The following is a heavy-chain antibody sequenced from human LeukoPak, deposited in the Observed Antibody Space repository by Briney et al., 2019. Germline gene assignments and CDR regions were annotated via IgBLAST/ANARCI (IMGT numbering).Heavy chain of an antibody. CDR2: INPNSGGT. CDR1: GYTFTGYY. Sequence: EASVKVSCKASGYTFTGYYMHWVRQAPGQGLEWMGWINPNSGGTNYAQKFQGRVTMTRDTSISTAYMELSRLRSDDTAVYYCARRAVRLLRPPDYWGQGTLVTVSS. CDR3: ARRAVRLLRPPDY. J-gene: IGHJ4*02. D-gene: IGHD4-17*01. V-gene: IGHV1-2*02.